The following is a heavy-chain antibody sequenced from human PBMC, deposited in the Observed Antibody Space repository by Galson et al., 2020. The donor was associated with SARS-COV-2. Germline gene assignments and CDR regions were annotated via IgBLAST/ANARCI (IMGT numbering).Heavy chain of an antibody. V-gene: IGHV4-34*01. Sequence: SETLSLTCAVSGASFTNYYLTWIRQPPGKGLQWIGEVHHSGTTKYNPPPKSRVIISVDTSKNQFSLKLNSVTAADTATYYCASVDTSMFRGYSFDYWGQGNLVIVSS. CDR2: VHHSGTT. CDR3: ASVDTSMFRGYSFDY. CDR1: GASFTNYY. D-gene: IGHD5-18*01. J-gene: IGHJ4*02.